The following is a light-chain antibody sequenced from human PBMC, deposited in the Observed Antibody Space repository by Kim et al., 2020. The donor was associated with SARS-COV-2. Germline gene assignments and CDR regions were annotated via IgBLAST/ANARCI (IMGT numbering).Light chain of an antibody. Sequence: AAVGARVTLTCRASQGVSSWLAWYKQRAGKAPDLLICKASGLQSWVPSRFRGSGSETEFTLTVSNLQHDDFATNYCQQYNFYPYTFGQETKLEI. CDR2: KAS. CDR1: QGVSSW. V-gene: IGKV1-5*03. CDR3: QQYNFYPYT. J-gene: IGKJ2*01.